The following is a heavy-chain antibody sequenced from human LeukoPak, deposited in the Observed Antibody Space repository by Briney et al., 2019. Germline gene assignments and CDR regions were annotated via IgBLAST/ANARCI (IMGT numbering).Heavy chain of an antibody. CDR2: ISAYNGNT. Sequence: ASVKVSCKASGYTFTSYGISWVRQAPGQGLEWMGWISAYNGNTNYAQKLQGRVTMTTDTSTSTAYMELRSLRSDDTAVYYCARDGSRYCSSTSCSHYYYYGMDVWGQGTTVTVSS. D-gene: IGHD2-2*01. V-gene: IGHV1-18*01. J-gene: IGHJ6*02. CDR1: GYTFTSYG. CDR3: ARDGSRYCSSTSCSHYYYYGMDV.